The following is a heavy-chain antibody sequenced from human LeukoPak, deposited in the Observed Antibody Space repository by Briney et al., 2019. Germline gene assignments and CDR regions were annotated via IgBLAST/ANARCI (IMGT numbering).Heavy chain of an antibody. CDR2: IGGSGGTK. Sequence: PGGSLRLSCAASGFTFSSYAMSWVRQAPGKGLEWVSAIGGSGGTKYYADSVKGRFTISRDNFKNTLYLQMNSLRAEDTAVYYCARGRQLWSNWGQGTLVTVSS. D-gene: IGHD5-18*01. J-gene: IGHJ4*02. CDR1: GFTFSSYA. CDR3: ARGRQLWSN. V-gene: IGHV3-23*01.